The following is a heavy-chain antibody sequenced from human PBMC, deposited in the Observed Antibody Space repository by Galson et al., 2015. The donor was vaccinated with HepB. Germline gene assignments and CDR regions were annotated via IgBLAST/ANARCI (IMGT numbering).Heavy chain of an antibody. CDR3: AKDHPYDFWGGYYMDV. Sequence: SLRLSCAASGFTFSSYGMHWVRQAPGKGLEWVAVISYDGSNKYYADSVKGRFTISRDNSKNTLYLQMNSLRAEDTAVYYCAKDHPYDFWGGYYMDVWGKGTTVTVSS. J-gene: IGHJ6*03. D-gene: IGHD3-3*01. CDR2: ISYDGSNK. CDR1: GFTFSSYG. V-gene: IGHV3-30*18.